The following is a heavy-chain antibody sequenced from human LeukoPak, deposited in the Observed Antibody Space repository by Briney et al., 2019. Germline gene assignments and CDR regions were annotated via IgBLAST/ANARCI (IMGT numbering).Heavy chain of an antibody. CDR2: ISYDGGNK. CDR3: ARSGGGYSSGWFY. J-gene: IGHJ4*02. CDR1: GFTFDDYG. D-gene: IGHD6-19*01. V-gene: IGHV3-30*03. Sequence: PGGSLRLSCAASGFTFDDYGMSWVRQAPGKGLEWVAVISYDGGNKYYTDSVKGRFTISRDNSKNTLYLQMNSLRAEDTAVYYCARSGGGYSSGWFYWGQGTLVTVSS.